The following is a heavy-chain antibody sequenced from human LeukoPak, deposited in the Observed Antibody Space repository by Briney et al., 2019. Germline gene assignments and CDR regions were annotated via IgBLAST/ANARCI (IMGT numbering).Heavy chain of an antibody. D-gene: IGHD1-7*01. CDR3: ARGITGTTFLPLNWFDP. V-gene: IGHV4-30-4*08. J-gene: IGHJ5*02. CDR2: IYYSGST. CDR1: GGSITSSNSY. Sequence: SETLSLTCTVSGGSITSSNSYWGWIRQPPGKGLEWIGYIYYSGSTYYNPSLKSRVTISVDTSKNQFSLKLSSVTAADTAVYYCARGITGTTFLPLNWFDPWGQGTLVTVSS.